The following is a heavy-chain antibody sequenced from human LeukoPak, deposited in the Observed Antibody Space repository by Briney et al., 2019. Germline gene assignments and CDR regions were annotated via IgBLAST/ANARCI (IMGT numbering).Heavy chain of an antibody. V-gene: IGHV3-66*02. CDR1: GFTVSSNY. J-gene: IGHJ3*02. D-gene: IGHD3-10*01. CDR2: IYSGGST. CDR3: ARDRQGGARSLSI. Sequence: GGSLRLSCAASGFTVSSNYMSWVRQAPGKGLEWVSVIYSGGSTYYADSVKGRFTISRDNSKNTLYLQMNSLRAEDTAVYYCARDRQGGARSLSIWGQGTMVTVSS.